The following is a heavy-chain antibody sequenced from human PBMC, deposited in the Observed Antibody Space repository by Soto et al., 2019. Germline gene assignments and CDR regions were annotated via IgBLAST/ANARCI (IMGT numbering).Heavy chain of an antibody. V-gene: IGHV4-30-4*01. J-gene: IGHJ4*02. Sequence: SETLSLTCTVSGGSISSDVYYWSWIRQPPGKGLEWIGFIYYSGSTYYNPSLKSRPTMSLDTSKNQLSLKLGSVTAADTAVYYCARSPNIVKVPAAFDYWGQGTLVTVS. CDR3: ARSPNIVKVPAAFDY. D-gene: IGHD2-2*01. CDR2: IYYSGST. CDR1: GGSISSDVYY.